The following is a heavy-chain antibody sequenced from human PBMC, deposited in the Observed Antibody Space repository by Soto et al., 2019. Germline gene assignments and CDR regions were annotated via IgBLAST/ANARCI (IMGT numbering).Heavy chain of an antibody. CDR1: EFTFGGYG. D-gene: IGHD2-2*01. V-gene: IGHV3-30*18. CDR3: AKDEEYQALRGILKY. Sequence: GGSIRLSSAAAEFTFGGYGRHWVRKAPGKGLEWVAVISHDESLVYYADSVKGRFTISRDNSKNTLFLQMNSLRVDDSAVYYCAKDEEYQALRGILKYWGQGTQVTVSS. J-gene: IGHJ4*02. CDR2: ISHDESLV.